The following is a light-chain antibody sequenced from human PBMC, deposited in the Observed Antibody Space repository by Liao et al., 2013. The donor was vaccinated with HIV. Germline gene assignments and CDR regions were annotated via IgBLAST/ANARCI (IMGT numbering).Light chain of an antibody. J-gene: IGLJ2*01. CDR3: QVWDNSRDHVI. Sequence: SYELTQPPSVSVAPGKTARITCGGNNIGSKSVHWYQQKAGQAPVVVIDHNTDRPSGIPERISGSNSGNTASLTISRAEAGDEADYYCQVWDNSRDHVIFGGGTKLTVL. V-gene: IGLV3-21*01. CDR2: HNT. CDR1: NIGSKS.